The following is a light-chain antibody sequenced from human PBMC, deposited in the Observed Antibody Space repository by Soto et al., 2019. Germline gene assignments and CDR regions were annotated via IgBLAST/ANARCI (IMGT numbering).Light chain of an antibody. CDR3: QQYKTHS. Sequence: DIQMPQAPSTLSASVRDRVTLTSSASQSSFTCLSRHQHEPANAPKLLIYDASILESGVTSRFSGSGSGTLFTLTIPRLQDDEVATYYCQQYKTHSFGGGTKVDIK. CDR2: DAS. J-gene: IGKJ4*01. V-gene: IGKV1-5*01. CDR1: QSSFTC.